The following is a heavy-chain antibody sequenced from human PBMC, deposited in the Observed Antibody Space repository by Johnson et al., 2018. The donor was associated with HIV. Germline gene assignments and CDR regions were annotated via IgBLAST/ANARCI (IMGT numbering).Heavy chain of an antibody. D-gene: IGHD1-14*01. CDR2: ISYDGSNK. Sequence: QMQLVESGGGVVQPGRSLRLSCAASGFTFSTYVMYWVRQAPGKGLEWVAVISYDGSNKYYADSVKGRFTISRDNSKNTLYLQMNSLRAEDTAVYYCPVDTEAFDIWGQGTMVTVSS. CDR3: PVDTEAFDI. CDR1: GFTFSTYV. J-gene: IGHJ3*02. V-gene: IGHV3-30-3*01.